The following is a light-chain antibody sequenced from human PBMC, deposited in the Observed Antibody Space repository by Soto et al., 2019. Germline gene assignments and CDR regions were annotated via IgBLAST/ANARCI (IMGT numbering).Light chain of an antibody. J-gene: IGKJ3*01. V-gene: IGKV3-20*01. CDR2: GAS. CDR1: QSVSSSY. CDR3: QQYGSSPRLFT. Sequence: EIVLTQSPGTLSLSPGERATLSCRASQSVSSSYLAWYQQKPGQAPRPLIYGASSRATGIPDRFSGSGSGTDFTLTISRLEPEDFAVYYCQQYGSSPRLFTFGPGTKVDIK.